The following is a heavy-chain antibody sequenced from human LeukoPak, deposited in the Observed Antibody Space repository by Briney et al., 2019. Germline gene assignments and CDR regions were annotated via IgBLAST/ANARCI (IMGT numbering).Heavy chain of an antibody. CDR1: GFTFSSYS. V-gene: IGHV3-21*01. D-gene: IGHD6-19*01. Sequence: GGSLRLSCAASGFTFSSYSMNWVRQAPGNGLEWVSSISSSSSYIYYADSVKGRFTICRDNAKNSLYLQMNGLRAEDTAVYYCARDLKGRQWLVRPRSSWFDPWGQGTLVTVSS. J-gene: IGHJ5*02. CDR3: ARDLKGRQWLVRPRSSWFDP. CDR2: ISSSSSYI.